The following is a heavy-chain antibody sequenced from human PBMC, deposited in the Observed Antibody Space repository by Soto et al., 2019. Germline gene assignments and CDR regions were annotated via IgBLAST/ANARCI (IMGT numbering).Heavy chain of an antibody. J-gene: IGHJ3*02. Sequence: GGSLRLSCAASGFTFSSYALSWVPQAPGKGLGWVSAISGSGGSTYYADSVKGRFTISRDNSKNTLYLQMNSLRAEDTAVYYCAKKGLFGELLYGRAFDIWGQGTMVTVSS. CDR1: GFTFSSYA. D-gene: IGHD3-10*01. V-gene: IGHV3-23*01. CDR2: ISGSGGST. CDR3: AKKGLFGELLYGRAFDI.